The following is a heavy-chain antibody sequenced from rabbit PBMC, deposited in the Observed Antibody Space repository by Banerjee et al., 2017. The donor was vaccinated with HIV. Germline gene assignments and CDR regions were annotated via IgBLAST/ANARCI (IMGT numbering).Heavy chain of an antibody. V-gene: IGHV1S40*01. J-gene: IGHJ4*01. CDR1: GFSFSGVYD. Sequence: QQLVESGGGLVKPGASLTLTCKASGFSFSGVYDICWVRQAPGKGLEWIGCIYAGSSGSTYYASWAKGRFTISKTSSTTVTLQMTSLTAADTATYFCARSYIDENYVYLGLWGPGTLVTVS. CDR3: ARSYIDENYVYLGL. CDR2: IYAGSSGST. D-gene: IGHD5-1*01.